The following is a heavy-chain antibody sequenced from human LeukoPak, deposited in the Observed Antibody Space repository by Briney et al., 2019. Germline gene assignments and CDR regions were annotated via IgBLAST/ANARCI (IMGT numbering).Heavy chain of an antibody. J-gene: IGHJ3*02. CDR2: IYSGGST. CDR1: GFTVSGNY. V-gene: IGHV3-66*01. CDR3: ARGVRGSLHIFDI. D-gene: IGHD2-21*01. Sequence: PGGSLRLSCAVSGFTVSGNYMSWVRQGPGKGLEWVSLIYSGGSTYYADSVKGRFTISRDTSKNTLNLQMNSLRAEDTAVYYCARGVRGSLHIFDIWGRGTMVTVSS.